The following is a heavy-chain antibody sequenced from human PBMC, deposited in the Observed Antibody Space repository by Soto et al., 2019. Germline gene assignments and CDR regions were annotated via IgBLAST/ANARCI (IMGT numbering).Heavy chain of an antibody. CDR2: LYDLDGT. CDR3: ATWHLREHAYDI. J-gene: IGHJ3*02. V-gene: IGHV3-53*01. CDR1: GFTVSGKKY. Sequence: GGSLRLSCAAFGFTVSGKKYVAWVRQAPGKGLEWVSALYDLDGTYYADSVKGRFTTSSDSSRTTVYLQMNDLRPDDTAVYSCATWHLREHAYDIWGQGTTVTVSS. D-gene: IGHD3-10*01.